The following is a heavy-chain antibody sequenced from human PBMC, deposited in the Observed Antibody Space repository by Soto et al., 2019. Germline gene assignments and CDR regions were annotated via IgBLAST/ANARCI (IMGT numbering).Heavy chain of an antibody. CDR3: ARGVDYDYIGGSYRGAFDI. J-gene: IGHJ3*02. CDR2: MNPNSGNT. CDR1: GYTFTSYD. Sequence: QVQLVQSGAEVKKPGASVKVSCKASGYTFTSYDINWVRQATGQGLEWMGWMNPNSGNTGYAQKFQGRVTMTRNTSISTAYMELSSLRSEDTAVYYCARGVDYDYIGGSYRGAFDIWGQGTMVTVSS. D-gene: IGHD3-16*02. V-gene: IGHV1-8*01.